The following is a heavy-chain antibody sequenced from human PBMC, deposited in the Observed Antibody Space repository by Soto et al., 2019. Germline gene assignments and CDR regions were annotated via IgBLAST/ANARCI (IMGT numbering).Heavy chain of an antibody. Sequence: QVQLVQSGAEVKKPESSVKVSCKAPGGTFSTYAISWVRQSPGQGLEWMGGLIPMFGTANYAQRFQDRVTITADESTNTVYMELSSPRSEDTAVYFCASGIQLWLRRINNGYSGWGQGTLVTVSS. D-gene: IGHD5-18*01. CDR2: LIPMFGTA. V-gene: IGHV1-69*12. J-gene: IGHJ4*02. CDR1: GGTFSTYA. CDR3: ASGIQLWLRRINNGYSG.